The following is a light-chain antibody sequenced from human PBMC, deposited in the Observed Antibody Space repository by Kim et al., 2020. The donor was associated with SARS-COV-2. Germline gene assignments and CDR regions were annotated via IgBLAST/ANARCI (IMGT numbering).Light chain of an antibody. J-gene: IGKJ5*01. CDR1: QNINNY. Sequence: DLQMTQSPSSLSASVGDRVTITCRASQNINNYLNWYQQKPGKAPELLIYAASRLQGGVPSRFSGSGSGTDFILTISSLQPEDFATYYCQQSYISPPITFGQGTRLEIK. V-gene: IGKV1-39*01. CDR2: AAS. CDR3: QQSYISPPIT.